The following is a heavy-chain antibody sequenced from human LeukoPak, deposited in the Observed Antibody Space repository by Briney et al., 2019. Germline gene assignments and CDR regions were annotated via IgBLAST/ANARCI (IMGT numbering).Heavy chain of an antibody. V-gene: IGHV3-48*01. Sequence: GGSLRLSCAASGFTFSSYSMNWVRQAPGKGLEWVSYISSSSSTIYYADSVKGRFTISRDNAKNPLYLQMDSLRAEDTAVYYCARCAFWSGYYSFDYWGQGTLVTVSS. J-gene: IGHJ4*02. CDR3: ARCAFWSGYYSFDY. CDR2: ISSSSSTI. D-gene: IGHD3-3*01. CDR1: GFTFSSYS.